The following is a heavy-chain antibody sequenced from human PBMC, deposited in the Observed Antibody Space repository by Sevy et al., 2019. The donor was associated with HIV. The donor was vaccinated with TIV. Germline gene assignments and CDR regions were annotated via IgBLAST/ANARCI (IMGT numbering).Heavy chain of an antibody. CDR2: INPNSGGT. V-gene: IGHV1-2*02. CDR3: ARDSGSYRRVAFDI. D-gene: IGHD1-26*01. Sequence: ASVKVSCKASGYTFTGYYMHWVRQAPGQGLEWMGWINPNSGGTNYAQKFQGRVTMTRDTSISTAYMELSRLRSDDTVVYYCARDSGSYRRVAFDIWGQGTMVTVSS. CDR1: GYTFTGYY. J-gene: IGHJ3*02.